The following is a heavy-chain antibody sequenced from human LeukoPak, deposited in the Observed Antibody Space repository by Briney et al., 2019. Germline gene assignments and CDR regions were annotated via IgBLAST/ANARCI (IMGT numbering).Heavy chain of an antibody. D-gene: IGHD3-22*01. CDR3: ARDFSRFIVVIGY. J-gene: IGHJ4*02. CDR2: IDGNSGGT. CDR1: GYTFNAYY. Sequence: GSVKVSCKASGYTFNAYYIHWVRQVPGQGLEWMGWIDGNSGGTNYAQNFQGRVTMTRDTSINTAYMELSRLRSDDTAVYYCARDFSRFIVVIGYWGQGTLVTVSS. V-gene: IGHV1-2*02.